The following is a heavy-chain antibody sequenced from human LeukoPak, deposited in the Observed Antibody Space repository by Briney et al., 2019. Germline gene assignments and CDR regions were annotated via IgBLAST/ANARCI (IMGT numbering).Heavy chain of an antibody. D-gene: IGHD2-15*01. Sequence: GGSLRLSCAASGFTFSSYAMSWVRQAPGKGLEWVSAISGSGGSTYYADSVKGRFTISRDNSKNTLYLQMNSLRAEDTAVFYCAKLSVMVGGEFDYWGQGTLVTVSS. CDR2: ISGSGGST. CDR1: GFTFSSYA. CDR3: AKLSVMVGGEFDY. V-gene: IGHV3-23*01. J-gene: IGHJ4*02.